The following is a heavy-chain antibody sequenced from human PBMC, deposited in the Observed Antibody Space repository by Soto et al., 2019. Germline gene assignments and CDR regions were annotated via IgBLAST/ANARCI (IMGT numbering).Heavy chain of an antibody. V-gene: IGHV3-23*01. CDR1: GFTFSSYA. J-gene: IGHJ4*02. CDR3: AKVGIYCSNGVCTAF. D-gene: IGHD2-8*01. Sequence: EVQLLESGGGLVQPGGSLRLSCAASGFTFSSYAMSWVRQAPGKGLEWVSGISGSGGSTYYADSMKGRFTISRDNSKNTPYLQINSLRVEDTAVYYCAKVGIYCSNGVCTAFWGQGTLVTVSS. CDR2: ISGSGGST.